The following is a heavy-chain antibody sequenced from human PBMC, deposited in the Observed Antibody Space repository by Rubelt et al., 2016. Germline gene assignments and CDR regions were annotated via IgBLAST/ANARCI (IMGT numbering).Heavy chain of an antibody. Sequence: QVQLQQWGAGLLRPSETLSLTCAVYGGSFSGFYWSWIRQFPGKGLEWIGDINHSGFANYNPSLKSRVTMSVDTSKNPFARQLDSVTPEDTAVYYCATISHVRSPLWGQGTLVTVSS. D-gene: IGHD1-7*01. CDR3: ATISHVRSPL. V-gene: IGHV4-34*01. J-gene: IGHJ4*02. CDR1: GGSFSGFY. CDR2: INHSGFA.